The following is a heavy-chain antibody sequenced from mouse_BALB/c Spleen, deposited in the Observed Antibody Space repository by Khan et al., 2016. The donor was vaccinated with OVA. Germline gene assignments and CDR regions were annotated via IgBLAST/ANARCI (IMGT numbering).Heavy chain of an antibody. CDR1: GYSITSDYA. Sequence: EVELVESGPGLVKPSQSLSLTCTVTGYSITSDYAWNWIRQFPENKLEWMGFISYSGNTNYNPSLKSRISITRDTSKNQFFLQLNSVTTEDTATYYCARVYWGDFDYWGQGTTLTVSS. V-gene: IGHV3-2*02. J-gene: IGHJ2*01. CDR3: ARVYWGDFDY. D-gene: IGHD1-1*01. CDR2: ISYSGNT.